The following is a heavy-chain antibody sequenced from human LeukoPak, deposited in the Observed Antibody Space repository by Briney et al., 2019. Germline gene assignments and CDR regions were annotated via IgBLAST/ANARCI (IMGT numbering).Heavy chain of an antibody. V-gene: IGHV3-64D*06. D-gene: IGHD4-23*01. CDR2: ISNNGGST. J-gene: IGHJ3*02. CDR3: VKTTTVVMDAFDI. Sequence: GGSLRLSCSASGFTSSSYAMHWVRQAPGKGLEYVSTISNNGGSTYYADSVKGRFTISRDNSKNTLYLQMSSLRAEDTAVYYCVKTTTVVMDAFDIWGQGTMVTVSS. CDR1: GFTSSSYA.